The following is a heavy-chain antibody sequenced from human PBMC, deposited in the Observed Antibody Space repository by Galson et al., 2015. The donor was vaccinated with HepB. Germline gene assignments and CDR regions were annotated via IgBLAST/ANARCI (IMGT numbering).Heavy chain of an antibody. V-gene: IGHV1-18*04. Sequence: SVKVSCKASGYTFSIYGISWVRQAPGQGLEWMGWISAYSGNTNYARKFQGRVTVTTDTSTSTAYLELRSLSSDDTAVYYCARDLEAAPTPTLEYWGQGTLVTVSS. CDR1: GYTFSIYG. D-gene: IGHD6-25*01. CDR2: ISAYSGNT. CDR3: ARDLEAAPTPTLEY. J-gene: IGHJ4*02.